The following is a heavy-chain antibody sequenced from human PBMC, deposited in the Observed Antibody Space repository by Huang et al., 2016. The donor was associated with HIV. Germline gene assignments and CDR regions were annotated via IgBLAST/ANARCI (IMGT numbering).Heavy chain of an antibody. Sequence: QVQLRQWGAGLVKPSETLSLTCAVYGGSFSGYYWTWIRQSPGKGLEWIGEIKPVGKTNYTPSLKRRVTISKATAKNQFSLPLTSVSAADTGVYFCAREKAADSAWYGVYYFDYWGEGALVTVTS. CDR3: AREKAADSAWYGVYYFDY. CDR2: IKPVGKT. J-gene: IGHJ4*02. CDR1: GGSFSGYY. V-gene: IGHV4-34*01. D-gene: IGHD6-19*01.